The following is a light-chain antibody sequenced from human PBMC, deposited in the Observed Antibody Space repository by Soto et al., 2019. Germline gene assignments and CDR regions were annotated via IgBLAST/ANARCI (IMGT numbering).Light chain of an antibody. CDR3: QQSFSSPQT. Sequence: DIQMTQSPSSLSASVGDRVTITCRASQSIRGYLNWYQQKVGKAPKLLIYTTFNLESGVPSRFSGSGSGTDLTLTINALQPEDFASYYCQQSFSSPQTFGQGTKVEIK. CDR1: QSIRGY. V-gene: IGKV1-39*01. CDR2: TTF. J-gene: IGKJ1*01.